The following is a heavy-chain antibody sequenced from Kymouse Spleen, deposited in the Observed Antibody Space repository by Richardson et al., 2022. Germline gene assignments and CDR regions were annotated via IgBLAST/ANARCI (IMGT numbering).Heavy chain of an antibody. J-gene: IGHJ4*02. V-gene: IGHV3-13*01. D-gene: IGHD1-7*01. CDR2: IGTAGDT. CDR3: ARGSPLGITGTYFDY. CDR1: GFTFSSYD. Sequence: EVQLVESGGGLVQPGGSLRLSCAASGFTFSSYDMHWVRQATGKGLEWVSAIGTAGDTYYPGSVKGRFTISRENAKNSLYLQMNSLRAGDTAVYYCARGSPLGITGTYFDYWGQGTLVTVSS.